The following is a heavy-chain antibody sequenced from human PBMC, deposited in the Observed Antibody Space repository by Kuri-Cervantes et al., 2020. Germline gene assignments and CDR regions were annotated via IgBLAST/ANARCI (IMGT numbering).Heavy chain of an antibody. CDR1: GYSINSDNS. CDR3: ARGEGYCSGGSCYSGRLDYYYMDV. Sequence: SETLSLTCAVSGYSINSDNSWGRIRQPPGKGLEWIGSLYHSGSAYYNPSLKSRVTISVDTSKNQFSLKLSSVTAADTAVYYCARGEGYCSGGSCYSGRLDYYYMDVWGKGTTVTVSS. CDR2: LYHSGSA. D-gene: IGHD2-15*01. V-gene: IGHV4-38-2*01. J-gene: IGHJ6*03.